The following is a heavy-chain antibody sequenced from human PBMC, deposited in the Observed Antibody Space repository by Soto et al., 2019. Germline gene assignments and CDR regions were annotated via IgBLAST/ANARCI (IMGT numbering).Heavy chain of an antibody. D-gene: IGHD2-2*01. CDR1: GGSISSSSYY. J-gene: IGHJ6*02. CDR2: IYYSGST. CDR3: ARSDIVVVPAAMTGRYYYGMDV. Sequence: QLQLQESGPGLVKPSETLSLTCTVSGGSISSSSYYWGWIRQPPGKGLEWIGSIYYSGSTYYNPSLKSRVTISVDTSKNQFSLKLSSVTAADTAVYYCARSDIVVVPAAMTGRYYYGMDVWGQGTTVTVSS. V-gene: IGHV4-39*01.